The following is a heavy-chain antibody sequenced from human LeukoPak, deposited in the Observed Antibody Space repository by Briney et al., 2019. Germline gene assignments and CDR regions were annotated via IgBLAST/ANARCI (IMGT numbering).Heavy chain of an antibody. D-gene: IGHD5-18*01. Sequence: PGGSLRLSCTVSGFTVSSNSMSWVRQAPGKGLEWVSFIYSDNTHYSHSVKGRFTISRDNSKNTLYLQMNSLTAEDTAVYYCARRATTERGHSYGLDSWGQGTLVSVSS. CDR1: GFTVSSNS. J-gene: IGHJ4*02. CDR3: ARRATTERGHSYGLDS. CDR2: IYSDNT. V-gene: IGHV3-53*01.